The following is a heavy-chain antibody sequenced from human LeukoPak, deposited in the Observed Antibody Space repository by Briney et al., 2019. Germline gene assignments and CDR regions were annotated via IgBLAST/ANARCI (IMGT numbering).Heavy chain of an antibody. CDR1: GYSIRIDYY. V-gene: IGHV4-38-2*01. CDR3: ARNSSWYFDY. D-gene: IGHD6-13*01. CDR2: IYQSGST. J-gene: IGHJ4*02. Sequence: KPSETLSLTCAVSGYSIRIDYYWGWIRQPQGKGLEWIGSIYQSGSTHYNPSLKSRVTISIDTSKNQFSLKLSSMTAADTAVYYCARNSSWYFDYWGQGTLVTVSS.